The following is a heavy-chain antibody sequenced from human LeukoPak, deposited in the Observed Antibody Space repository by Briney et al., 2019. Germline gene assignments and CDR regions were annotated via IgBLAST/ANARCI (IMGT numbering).Heavy chain of an antibody. D-gene: IGHD2-15*01. V-gene: IGHV3-23*01. J-gene: IGHJ4*02. CDR3: AKGDDIVVVVAHAADY. Sequence: GGSLRLSCAASGFTFSSYAMSWVRQAPGKGLEWVSAISGRGGSTYYADSVKGRFTISRDNSKNTLYLQMNSLRAEDTAVYYCAKGDDIVVVVAHAADYWGQGTLVTVSS. CDR2: ISGRGGST. CDR1: GFTFSSYA.